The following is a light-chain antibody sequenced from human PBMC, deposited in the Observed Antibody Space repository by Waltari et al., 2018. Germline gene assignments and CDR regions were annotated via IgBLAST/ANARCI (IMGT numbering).Light chain of an antibody. CDR1: QSVSSY. V-gene: IGKV3-11*01. Sequence: EMLLTQSPAPPSFSPGDRATLACRASQSVSSYLAWYQQKPGQAPRLRIYDASTRASGIPARFSGSGSGTDFTLTISSLEPEDFAVYYCQQRSNWPPITFGQGTRLEIK. J-gene: IGKJ5*01. CDR2: DAS. CDR3: QQRSNWPPIT.